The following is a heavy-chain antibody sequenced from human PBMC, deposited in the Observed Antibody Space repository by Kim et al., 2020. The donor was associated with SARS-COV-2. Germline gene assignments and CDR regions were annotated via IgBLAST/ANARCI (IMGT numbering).Heavy chain of an antibody. V-gene: IGHV3-30-3*01. Sequence: GGSLRLSCAASGFTFSSYAMHWVRHAPGKGLEWVAVISYDGSNKYYADSVKGRFTISRDNSKNTLYLQMNSLRAEDTAVYYCARSDRPYSSGWYHRNGDYYYYGMDVWGQGTTVTVSS. CDR1: GFTFSSYA. J-gene: IGHJ6*02. D-gene: IGHD6-19*01. CDR3: ARSDRPYSSGWYHRNGDYYYYGMDV. CDR2: ISYDGSNK.